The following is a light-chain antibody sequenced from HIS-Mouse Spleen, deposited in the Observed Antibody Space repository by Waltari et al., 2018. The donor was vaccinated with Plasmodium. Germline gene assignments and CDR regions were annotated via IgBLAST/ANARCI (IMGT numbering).Light chain of an antibody. J-gene: IGKJ3*01. V-gene: IGKV3-15*01. Sequence: EIVMTQYPATLSVSPGERASQSVSSNLAWYQQKPGQAPRLLIYGASTRATGIPARFSGSGSGTEFTLTISSLQSEDFAVYYCQQYNNWSFTFGPGTKVDIK. CDR3: QQYNNWSFT. CDR2: GAS. CDR1: QSVSSN.